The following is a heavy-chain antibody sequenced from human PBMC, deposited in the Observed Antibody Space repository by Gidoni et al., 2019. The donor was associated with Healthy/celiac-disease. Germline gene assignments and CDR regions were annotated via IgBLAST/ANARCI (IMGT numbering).Heavy chain of an antibody. CDR3: AKGGVGATPFDY. D-gene: IGHD1-26*01. Sequence: EVQLLESGGGLVQPGGSLRLSCAASGFTFSSYAMSWVRQAPGKGREWVSAISGSGGSTYYADSGKGRFTISRDNSKNTLYQQMNSLRAEDTAVYYCAKGGVGATPFDYWGQGTLVTVSS. V-gene: IGHV3-23*01. CDR1: GFTFSSYA. J-gene: IGHJ4*02. CDR2: ISGSGGST.